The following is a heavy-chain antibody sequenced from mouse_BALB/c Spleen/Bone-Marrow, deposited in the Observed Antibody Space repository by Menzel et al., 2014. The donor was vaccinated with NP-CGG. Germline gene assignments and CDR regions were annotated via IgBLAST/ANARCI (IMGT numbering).Heavy chain of an antibody. CDR2: ISSGGSYT. Sequence: EVMLVESGGGLVKPGGSLKLSCAASGFTFSSYTMSWVRQTPEKRLEWVATISSGGSYTYYPDSVKGRFTISRDNAKNTLYLQMSSLKSEGTAMYYCTRDLYDGYYYYAMDYWGQGTSVTVSS. J-gene: IGHJ4*01. CDR1: GFTFSSYT. CDR3: TRDLYDGYYYYAMDY. V-gene: IGHV5-6-4*01. D-gene: IGHD2-3*01.